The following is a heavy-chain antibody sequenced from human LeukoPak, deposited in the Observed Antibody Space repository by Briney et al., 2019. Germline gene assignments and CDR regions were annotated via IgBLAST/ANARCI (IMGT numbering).Heavy chain of an antibody. CDR3: ARGRPYSGSYGYYYYMDV. J-gene: IGHJ6*03. D-gene: IGHD1-26*01. Sequence: PSETLSLTCAVYGGSFSGYYWSWIRQPPGKGLEWIGEINHSGSTNYNPSLKSRVTISVDTSKNQFSLKLSSVTAADTAVYYCARGRPYSGSYGYYYYMDVWGKGTTVTVSS. V-gene: IGHV4-34*01. CDR2: INHSGST. CDR1: GGSFSGYY.